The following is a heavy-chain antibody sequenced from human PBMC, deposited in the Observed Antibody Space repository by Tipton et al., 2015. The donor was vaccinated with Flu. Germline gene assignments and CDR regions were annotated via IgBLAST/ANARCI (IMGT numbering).Heavy chain of an antibody. CDR2: INHSGST. J-gene: IGHJ4*02. D-gene: IGHD4-23*01. V-gene: IGHV4-34*01. CDR1: GGSFSGYY. CDR3: ARVRIGYGGNSGFAY. Sequence: LRLSCAVYGGSFSGYYWSWIRQPPGKGLEWIGEINHSGSTNYNPSLKSRVTISVDTSKNQFSLKLSSVTAADTAVYYCARVRIGYGGNSGFAYWGQGTLVTVSP.